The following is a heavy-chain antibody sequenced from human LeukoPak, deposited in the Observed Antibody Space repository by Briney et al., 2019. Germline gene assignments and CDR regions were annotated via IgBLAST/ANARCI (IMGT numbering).Heavy chain of an antibody. J-gene: IGHJ4*02. Sequence: AGGSLRLSCAASGFTVSSNYMSWVRQAPGKGLEWVSVIYSGGSTYYADSVKGRFTISRDNSKNTLYLQMNSLRAEYTAVYYCASTFYGDSPPYWGQGTLVTASS. CDR1: GFTVSSNY. V-gene: IGHV3-66*01. CDR3: ASTFYGDSPPY. D-gene: IGHD4-17*01. CDR2: IYSGGST.